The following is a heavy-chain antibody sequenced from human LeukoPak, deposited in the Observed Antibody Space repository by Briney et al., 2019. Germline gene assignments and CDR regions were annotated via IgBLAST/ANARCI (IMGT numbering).Heavy chain of an antibody. CDR3: ARGSVDYYDSRGTLLLGAFDI. J-gene: IGHJ3*02. D-gene: IGHD3-22*01. V-gene: IGHV4-30-2*01. Sequence: SQTLSLTCTVSGGSISSGGYYWSWIRQPPGKGLEWVGYIYHSGSTYYNASLKSRVTISVDRSKNQFSLKLNSVTAADTAVYYCARGSVDYYDSRGTLLLGAFDIWGQGSMVTVSS. CDR1: GGSISSGGYY. CDR2: IYHSGST.